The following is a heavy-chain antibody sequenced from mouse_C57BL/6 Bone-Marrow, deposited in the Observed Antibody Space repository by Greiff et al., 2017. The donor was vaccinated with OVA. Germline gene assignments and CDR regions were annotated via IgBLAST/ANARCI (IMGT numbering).Heavy chain of an antibody. V-gene: IGHV1-69*01. CDR3: ARHYAMDY. CDR1: GYTFTSYW. CDR2: IDPSASYP. Sequence: QVQLQQPGAELVMPGASVKLSCKASGYTFTSYWMHWVKQRPGQGLEWIGEIDPSASYPTYNQKFKGKSTLTVDKSASTADMQLSSLTSEDSAVYYCARHYAMDYWGQGTSVTVSS. J-gene: IGHJ4*01.